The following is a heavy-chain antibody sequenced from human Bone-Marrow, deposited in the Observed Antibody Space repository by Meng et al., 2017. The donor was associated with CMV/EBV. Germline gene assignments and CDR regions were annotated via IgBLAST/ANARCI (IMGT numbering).Heavy chain of an antibody. CDR1: GLTFSSYE. J-gene: IGHJ3*02. CDR2: ISSSGSTI. CDR3: AITTLVAAFDI. D-gene: IGHD3-22*01. Sequence: GESLKISCAASGLTFSSYEMNWVRQAPGKGLEWVSYISSSGSTIYYADSVKGRFTISRDNAKNSLYLQMNSLRAEDTAVYYCAITTLVAAFDIWGQGTMVTVSS. V-gene: IGHV3-48*03.